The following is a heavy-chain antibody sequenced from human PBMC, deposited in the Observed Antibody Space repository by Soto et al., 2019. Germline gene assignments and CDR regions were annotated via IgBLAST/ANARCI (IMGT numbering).Heavy chain of an antibody. CDR2: IYWDDDK. Sequence: QITLKESGPTLVKPTQTLTLTCTFSGFSLSTSGVGVGWIRQPPGKALEWLGLIYWDDDKRYSPSLKSRLTIXXDXPXXQVVLTMTNMDPVDSATYYCAHSPPYYDFGGGMDVWGQGTTVTVSS. D-gene: IGHD3-3*01. J-gene: IGHJ6*02. V-gene: IGHV2-5*02. CDR3: AHSPPYYDFGGGMDV. CDR1: GFSLSTSGVG.